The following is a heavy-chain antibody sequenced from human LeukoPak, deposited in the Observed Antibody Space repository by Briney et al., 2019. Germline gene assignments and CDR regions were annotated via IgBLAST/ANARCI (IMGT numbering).Heavy chain of an antibody. V-gene: IGHV3-11*04. CDR2: INTGSSTM. J-gene: IGHJ4*02. CDR1: GFSLSDYY. CDR3: ARDTMVRGVLSSIY. D-gene: IGHD3-10*01. Sequence: PGGSLRLSCVASGFSLSDYYMNWVRQAPGKGLEWVSYINTGSSTMYYADSVKGRFTISRDNAKNSLYLQMNSLRAEDTAVYYCARDTMVRGVLSSIYWGQGTLVTVSS.